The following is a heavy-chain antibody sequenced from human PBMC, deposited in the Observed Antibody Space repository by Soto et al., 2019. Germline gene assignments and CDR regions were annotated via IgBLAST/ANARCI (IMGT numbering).Heavy chain of an antibody. CDR1: GDSISSDNR. Sequence: QVQLQESGPGLVKPSGTLSLTGAVSGDSISSDNRWTWVRQPPGEGLEWIGEISQSGTTKYNPSLASRVTISVDKSKNQFSLRLTSMTAADTAVYYCAKKVPAALRLYYFFGLDVWGQGTTVTVSS. CDR3: AKKVPAALRLYYFFGLDV. V-gene: IGHV4-4*02. D-gene: IGHD2-15*01. J-gene: IGHJ6*02. CDR2: ISQSGTT.